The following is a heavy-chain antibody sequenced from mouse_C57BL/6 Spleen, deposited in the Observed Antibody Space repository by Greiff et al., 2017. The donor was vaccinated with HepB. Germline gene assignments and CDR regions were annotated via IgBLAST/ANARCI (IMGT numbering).Heavy chain of an antibody. CDR1: GFTFSSYG. V-gene: IGHV5-6*01. CDR2: ISSGGSYT. CDR3: ARHYGSSYEDYAMDY. Sequence: EVKLVESGGDLVKPGGSLKLSCAASGFTFSSYGMSWVRQTPDKRLEWVATISSGGSYTYYPDSVKGRFTISRDNAKNTLYLQMSSLKSEDTAMYYCARHYGSSYEDYAMDYWGQGTSVTVSS. J-gene: IGHJ4*01. D-gene: IGHD1-1*01.